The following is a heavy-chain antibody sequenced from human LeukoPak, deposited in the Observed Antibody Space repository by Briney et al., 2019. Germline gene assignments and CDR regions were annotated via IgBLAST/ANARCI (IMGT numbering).Heavy chain of an antibody. J-gene: IGHJ4*02. D-gene: IGHD3-22*01. CDR3: AKDIHYYDSSGYYYVVGNFDY. V-gene: IGHV3-23*01. Sequence: GGSLRLSCAASGFTFGSYAMSWVRQAPGKGLGWVSAISGSGGSTYYADSVKGRFTISRDNSKNTLYQQMNSLRAEDTAVYYCAKDIHYYDSSGYYYVVGNFDYWGQGTLVTVSS. CDR1: GFTFGSYA. CDR2: ISGSGGST.